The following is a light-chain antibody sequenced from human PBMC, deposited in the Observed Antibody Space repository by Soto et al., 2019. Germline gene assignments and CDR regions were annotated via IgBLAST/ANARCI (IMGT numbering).Light chain of an antibody. CDR1: QSISNN. J-gene: IGKJ4*01. Sequence: IVMTQSPATLSLSPGEKATLSCRASQSISNNFAWFQQKPGQAPRLLIYGASNRATGIPDRFSGSGSGTDFTLTISRLEPEDFAVYYCQQFSSYPLTFGGGTKVDI. CDR2: GAS. V-gene: IGKV3-20*01. CDR3: QQFSSYPLT.